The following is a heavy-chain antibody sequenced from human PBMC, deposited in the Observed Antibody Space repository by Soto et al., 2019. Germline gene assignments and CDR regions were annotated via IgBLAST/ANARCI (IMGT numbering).Heavy chain of an antibody. D-gene: IGHD1-26*01. J-gene: IGHJ3*02. CDR1: GGTFSSYT. V-gene: IGHV1-69*01. Sequence: QVQLVQSGAEVKKPGSSVKVSCKASGGTFSSYTFTWVRQAPGQGLEWMGGIIPLFATADYAQKFQGRFTITADESMNTVYMEVHSLKSEDTAVYYCARSDRRYHDTTQHAFDIWGQGTIVTVSS. CDR2: IIPLFATA. CDR3: ARSDRRYHDTTQHAFDI.